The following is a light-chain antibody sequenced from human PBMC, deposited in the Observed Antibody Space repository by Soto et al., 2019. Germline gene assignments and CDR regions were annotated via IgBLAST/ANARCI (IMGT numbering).Light chain of an antibody. V-gene: IGKV1-27*01. CDR3: QQSYSNPLT. J-gene: IGKJ4*01. CDR1: QDISYY. CDR2: GAS. Sequence: DIQMTQSPSSLSASVGDRVTITCRANQDISYYLAWYQQKQGKVPKLLIYGASTLQSGVPSRFSGSGSGTDFTLTISSLQPEDIATYYCQQSYSNPLTFGGGTKVEIK.